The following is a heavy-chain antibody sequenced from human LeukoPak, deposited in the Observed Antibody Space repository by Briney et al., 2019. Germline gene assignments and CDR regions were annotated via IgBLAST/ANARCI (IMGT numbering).Heavy chain of an antibody. CDR2: IYHSGST. CDR3: ARGRYDYVWGSYRHSGFDY. J-gene: IGHJ4*02. Sequence: PSETLSLTCAVSGYSISSGYYWGWIRQPPGKGLEWIGSIYHSGSTYYNRSLKSRVTISVDTSKNQFSLKLSSVTAADTAVYYCARGRYDYVWGSYRHSGFDYWGQGTLVTVSS. D-gene: IGHD3-16*02. V-gene: IGHV4-38-2*01. CDR1: GYSISSGYY.